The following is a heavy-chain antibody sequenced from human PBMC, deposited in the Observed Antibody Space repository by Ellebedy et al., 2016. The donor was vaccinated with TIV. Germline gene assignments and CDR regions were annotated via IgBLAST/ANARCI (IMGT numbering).Heavy chain of an antibody. CDR2: IYFSGST. CDR1: GVSMSSNDYY. J-gene: IGHJ4*02. Sequence: MPSETLSLTCTVSGVSMSSNDYYWGWIRQPPGKGRAWIGSIYFSGSTYYNPSLKSRVTISVDTSKNQLSLELSAVTAADTAVYYGARGGASSKYFDYWGQGTLVTVSS. D-gene: IGHD2-2*01. V-gene: IGHV4-39*07. CDR3: ARGGASSKYFDY.